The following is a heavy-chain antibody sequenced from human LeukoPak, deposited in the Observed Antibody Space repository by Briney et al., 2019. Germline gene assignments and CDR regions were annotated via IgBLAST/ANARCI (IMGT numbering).Heavy chain of an antibody. D-gene: IGHD6-6*01. CDR1: GYTFTSYY. J-gene: IGHJ5*02. Sequence: ASVKVSCQASGYTFTSYYMHWVRQAPGQGLEWMGIINPSGGSTSYAQKFQGRVTMTRDMSTSTVYMELISLRSEDTAVYYCARDHVKQLVGRWFDPWGQGTLVTVSS. CDR2: INPSGGST. CDR3: ARDHVKQLVGRWFDP. V-gene: IGHV1-46*01.